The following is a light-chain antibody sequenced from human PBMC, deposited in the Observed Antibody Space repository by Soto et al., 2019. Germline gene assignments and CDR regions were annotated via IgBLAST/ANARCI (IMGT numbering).Light chain of an antibody. J-gene: IGKJ4*01. CDR1: QSVNRN. V-gene: IGKV3-15*01. Sequence: IVMTQSPATLSVSPGELATLSCRASQSVNRNLAWYRQKPGQAPRLLTSDASTRATGIPARFSGSGSGTEFTRPISSLQSEDSGIYYCQQYNFWPPLTFGGGTKVEIK. CDR3: QQYNFWPPLT. CDR2: DAS.